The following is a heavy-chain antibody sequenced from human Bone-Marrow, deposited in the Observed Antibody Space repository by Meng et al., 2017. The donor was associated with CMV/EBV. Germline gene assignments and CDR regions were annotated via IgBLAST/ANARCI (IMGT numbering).Heavy chain of an antibody. Sequence: ASVKVSCKASGYTFTGYYMHWVRQAPGQGLEWMGWINPNSGGTNYAQKFQGRVTMTRDTSISTAYMELSRLSSVTAADTAVYYCARAQGSGWLYYYYGMDVWGQGTTVTVSS. CDR1: GYTFTGYY. CDR3: ARAQGSGWLYYYYGMDV. CDR2: INPNSGGT. D-gene: IGHD6-19*01. J-gene: IGHJ6*02. V-gene: IGHV1-2*02.